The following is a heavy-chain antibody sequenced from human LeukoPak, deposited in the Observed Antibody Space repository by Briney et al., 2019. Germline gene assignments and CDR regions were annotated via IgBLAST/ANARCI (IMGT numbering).Heavy chain of an antibody. V-gene: IGHV4-59*08. CDR1: GGSISSYY. Sequence: SETLSLTCTVSGGSISSYYWSWIRQPPGKGLEWIGYIYYNGSTNYNPSLKSRVTISVDTSKNQFSLKLSSVTAADTAVYYCARRPHGVGWFDPWGQGTLVTVSP. J-gene: IGHJ5*02. CDR2: IYYNGST. D-gene: IGHD3-16*01. CDR3: ARRPHGVGWFDP.